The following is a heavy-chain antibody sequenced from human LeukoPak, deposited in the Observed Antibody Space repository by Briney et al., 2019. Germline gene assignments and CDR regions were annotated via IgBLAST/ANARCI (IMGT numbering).Heavy chain of an antibody. CDR3: ARRPYSSRRGWFDP. CDR1: GGSISSSSYY. V-gene: IGHV4-39*01. CDR2: IYYSGST. D-gene: IGHD6-13*01. J-gene: IGHJ5*02. Sequence: PSETLSLTCTVSGGSISSSSYYWGWIRQPPGKGLEWIGSIYYSGSTYYNPSLKSRVTISVDTSKNQFSLKLSSVTAADTAVYYCARRPYSSRRGWFDPWGQGTLVTVS.